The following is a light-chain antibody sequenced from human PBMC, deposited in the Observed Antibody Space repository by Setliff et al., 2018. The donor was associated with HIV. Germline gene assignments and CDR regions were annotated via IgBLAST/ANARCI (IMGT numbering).Light chain of an antibody. J-gene: IGLJ1*01. Sequence: QSALTQPASVSGSPGQSITISCTGTSSDVGSYNLVSWYQQPPGTAPRLMIYEVSSRPSGVPDRFSGSKSGNTASLTISGLQAEDEADYYCSSGTSSSTPYVFGTGTKVTVL. CDR2: EVS. CDR1: SSDVGSYNL. CDR3: SSGTSSSTPYV. V-gene: IGLV2-14*02.